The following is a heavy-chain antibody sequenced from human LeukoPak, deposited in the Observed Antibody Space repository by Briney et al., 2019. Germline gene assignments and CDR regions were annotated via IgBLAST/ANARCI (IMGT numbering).Heavy chain of an antibody. J-gene: IGHJ3*01. CDR1: GGSISSSSYY. V-gene: IGHV4-31*03. Sequence: SETLSLTCTVSGGSISSSSYYWVWIRQRPGKGLEWIGYIYYTGSTSYNPSLKSRLTIAVDTSKNQFSLKLSSVTAADTAVYYCARPLNTVHDTFDVWGQGTMVTVSS. CDR2: IYYTGST. D-gene: IGHD4-11*01. CDR3: ARPLNTVHDTFDV.